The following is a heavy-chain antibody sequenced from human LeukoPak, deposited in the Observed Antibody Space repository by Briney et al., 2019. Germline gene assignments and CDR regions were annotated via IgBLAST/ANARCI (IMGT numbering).Heavy chain of an antibody. Sequence: PSETLSLTCTVSGGSISSYYWSWLRQPPGKGLEWIGYIYYSGSTNYNPSLKSRVTISVDTSKNQFSLKLSSVTAADTAVYYCARLYCGGDCSIWGQGTMVTVSS. CDR3: ARLYCGGDCSI. CDR2: IYYSGST. CDR1: GGSISSYY. D-gene: IGHD2-21*02. V-gene: IGHV4-59*01. J-gene: IGHJ3*02.